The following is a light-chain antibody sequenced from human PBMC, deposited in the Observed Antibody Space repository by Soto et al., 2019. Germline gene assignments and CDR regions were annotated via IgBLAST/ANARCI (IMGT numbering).Light chain of an antibody. CDR2: GAS. V-gene: IGKV3-15*01. CDR3: QQYNNWHT. CDR1: QSVSSN. J-gene: IGKJ1*01. Sequence: EIVMTQSPATLSVSPGERATLSCRASQSVSSNLAWYQQKPGQAPRLLIYGASTRATGIPARFSGSGSGTKFTLTISSLQSEDFAVYYCQQYNNWHTFGQGTKV.